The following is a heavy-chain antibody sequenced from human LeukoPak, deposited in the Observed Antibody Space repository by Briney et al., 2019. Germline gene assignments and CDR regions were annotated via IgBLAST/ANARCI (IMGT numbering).Heavy chain of an antibody. D-gene: IGHD4-11*01. CDR2: ISYSGST. V-gene: IGHV4-39*07. CDR3: ARGDYSNYRINWFDP. J-gene: IGHJ5*02. CDR1: GGSISSSHYY. Sequence: PSETLSLTCTVSGGSISSSHYYWGWIRQPPGKGLEWIGSISYSGSTYYSPSLRSRVTISVDTSKNQFSLKMSSVTAANKAVYYGARGDYSNYRINWFDPWGQGTLVTVSS.